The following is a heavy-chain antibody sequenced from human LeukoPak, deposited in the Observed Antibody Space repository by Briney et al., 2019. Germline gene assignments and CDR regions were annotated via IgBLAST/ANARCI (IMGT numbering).Heavy chain of an antibody. CDR1: GFTFSTYW. Sequence: GGSLRLSCAASGFTFSTYWMNWVRQAPGKGLEWVANIKQDGNEMYYVDSVKGRFTISRDNAKNSLYLQMSSLRAEDTAVYYCARDQSWFDPWGQGTLVTVSS. CDR2: IKQDGNEM. V-gene: IGHV3-7*03. CDR3: ARDQSWFDP. J-gene: IGHJ5*02.